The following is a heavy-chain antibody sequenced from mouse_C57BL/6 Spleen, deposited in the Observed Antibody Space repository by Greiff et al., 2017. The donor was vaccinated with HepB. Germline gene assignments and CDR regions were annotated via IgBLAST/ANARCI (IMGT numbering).Heavy chain of an antibody. D-gene: IGHD2-5*01. Sequence: QVQLKQPGAELVMPGASVKLSCKASGYTFTSYWMHWVKQRPGQGLEWIGEIDPSDSYTNYNQKFKGKSTLTVDKSSSTAYMQLSSLTSEDSAVYYCARDSNLPSFAYWGQGTLVTVSA. CDR3: ARDSNLPSFAY. CDR2: IDPSDSYT. CDR1: GYTFTSYW. J-gene: IGHJ3*01. V-gene: IGHV1-69*01.